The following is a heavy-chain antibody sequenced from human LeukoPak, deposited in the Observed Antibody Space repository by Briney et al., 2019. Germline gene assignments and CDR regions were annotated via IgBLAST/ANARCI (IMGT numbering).Heavy chain of an antibody. CDR1: GFTFSSYE. D-gene: IGHD2-15*01. CDR2: ISSSGSTI. CDR3: ARDGPYCSGGSCPPGDAFDI. Sequence: GGSLRLSCAASGFTFSSYEMNWVRQAPGKGLEWVSYISSSGSTIYYADSVKGRFTISRDNAKNSLYLQMHSLRAEDTAVYYCARDGPYCSGGSCPPGDAFDIWGQGTMVTVSS. J-gene: IGHJ3*02. V-gene: IGHV3-48*03.